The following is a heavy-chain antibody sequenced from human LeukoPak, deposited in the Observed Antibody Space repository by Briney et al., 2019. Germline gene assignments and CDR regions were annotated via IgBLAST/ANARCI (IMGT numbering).Heavy chain of an antibody. D-gene: IGHD1-26*01. CDR3: SSLSGSYYTLF. Sequence: GGSLRLSCAASGLAVSSNYMGWVRQASGKGLEWVGRIRSKVYSYATEYAASVKGRFTISRDDSKNTAYLQMNSLKTEDTAVYYCSSLSGSYYTLFWGQGTLVTVSS. J-gene: IGHJ4*02. V-gene: IGHV3-73*01. CDR1: GLAVSSNY. CDR2: IRSKVYSYAT.